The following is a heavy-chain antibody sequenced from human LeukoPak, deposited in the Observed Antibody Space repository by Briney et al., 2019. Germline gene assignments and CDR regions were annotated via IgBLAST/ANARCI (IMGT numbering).Heavy chain of an antibody. D-gene: IGHD5-24*01. J-gene: IGHJ6*04. CDR2: ISSSSSYI. V-gene: IGHV3-21*01. CDR1: GFTFSSYS. Sequence: GGSLRLSCAASGFTFSSYSMNWVRQAPGKGLEWVSSISSSSSYIYYADSVKGRFTISRDNAKNSLYLQMNSLRAEDTAVYYCARRGDGYNDMDVWGKGTTVTISS. CDR3: ARRGDGYNDMDV.